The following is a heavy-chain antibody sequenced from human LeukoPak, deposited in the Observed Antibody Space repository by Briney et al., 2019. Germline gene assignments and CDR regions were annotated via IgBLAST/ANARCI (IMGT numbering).Heavy chain of an antibody. Sequence: ASVKVSCKASGYTFTSYGISWVRQAPGQGLEWMGWISAYNGNTNYAQKLQGRVTMTTDTSTSTAYMELRSLRSDDTAVYYCARDGLWGSSPLGYYYYMDVWGKGTTVTVSS. D-gene: IGHD6-6*01. CDR1: GYTFTSYG. V-gene: IGHV1-18*01. J-gene: IGHJ6*03. CDR3: ARDGLWGSSPLGYYYYMDV. CDR2: ISAYNGNT.